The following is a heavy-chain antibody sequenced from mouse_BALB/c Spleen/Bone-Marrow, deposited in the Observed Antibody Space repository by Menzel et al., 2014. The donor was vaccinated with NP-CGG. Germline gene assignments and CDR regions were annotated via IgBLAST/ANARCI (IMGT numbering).Heavy chain of an antibody. D-gene: IGHD2-14*01. CDR2: ISGYYGDA. V-gene: IGHV1S137*01. CDR3: ARSGKVRNAMDY. J-gene: IGHJ4*01. Sequence: VQLQQSGAELVRPGVSVKISCKGSGYTFTDYAIHWVKQSHAKSLEWIGLISGYYGDAIYNQKFKGKATMTVDKSSSTAYMDLARLTSEDSAICYCARSGKVRNAMDYWGQGTSVTVSS. CDR1: GYTFTDYA.